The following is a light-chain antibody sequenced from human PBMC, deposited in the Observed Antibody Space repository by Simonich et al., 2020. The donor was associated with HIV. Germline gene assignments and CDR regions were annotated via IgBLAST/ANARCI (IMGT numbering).Light chain of an antibody. CDR3: GADHGSGSNFVWV. J-gene: IGLJ3*02. CDR1: SGYSDYK. V-gene: IGLV9-49*03. CDR2: VGTGGMLG. Sequence: QPALTQPPSASASLGASVTLICTLRSGYSDYKVDWYQQRPGKGPRCGMRVGTGGMLGSKGDGIPARVAVLGSGLNRYLTIKNIQEEDESDYHCGADHGSGSNFVWVFGGGTKLTVL.